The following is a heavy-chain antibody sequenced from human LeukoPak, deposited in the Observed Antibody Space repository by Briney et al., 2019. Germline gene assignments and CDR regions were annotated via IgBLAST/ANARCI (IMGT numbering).Heavy chain of an antibody. J-gene: IGHJ4*02. CDR1: GLTFSSYA. Sequence: GGSLRLSCAASGLTFSSYAMSWVRQAPGKGLEWVSAISGSGGSTYYADSVKGRFTISRDNSKNTLYLQTNSLRAEDTAVYYCAKGPSRWLTGYYSDYWGQGTLVTVSS. D-gene: IGHD3-9*01. CDR3: AKGPSRWLTGYYSDY. CDR2: ISGSGGST. V-gene: IGHV3-23*01.